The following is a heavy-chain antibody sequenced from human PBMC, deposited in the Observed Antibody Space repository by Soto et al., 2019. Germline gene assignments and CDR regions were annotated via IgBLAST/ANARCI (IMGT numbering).Heavy chain of an antibody. CDR3: ARDRWGSWSYEDY. V-gene: IGHV3-33*01. D-gene: IGHD3-10*01. Sequence: QVQLVESGGGVVQPGRSLRLSCAASGFTFSSYGMHWVRQAPGKGLEWVAVIWYDGSNKYYADSVKGRFTISRDNSKNTLYLQMNSLRAEDTAVYYCARDRWGSWSYEDYWGQGTLVTVSS. CDR1: GFTFSSYG. CDR2: IWYDGSNK. J-gene: IGHJ4*02.